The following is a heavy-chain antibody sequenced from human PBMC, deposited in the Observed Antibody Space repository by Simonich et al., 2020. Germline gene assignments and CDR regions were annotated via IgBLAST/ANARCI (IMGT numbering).Heavy chain of an antibody. CDR1: GGSISSYY. V-gene: IGHV4-59*08. CDR3: ARLPDY. CDR2: IYYSGST. Sequence: QVQLQESGPGLVKPSETLSLTCTVSGGSISSYYWSWIRQPPGKGLECIGYIYYSGSTNYTPPLKSRVTISVDTSKNQFSLKLSSVTAADTAVYYCARLPDYWGQGTLVTVSS. J-gene: IGHJ4*02.